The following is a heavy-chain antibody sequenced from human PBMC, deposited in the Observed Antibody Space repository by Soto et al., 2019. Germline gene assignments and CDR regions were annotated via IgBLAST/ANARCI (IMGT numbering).Heavy chain of an antibody. CDR2: ISAYNGNT. CDR3: ARVELSKGIDNWFDP. J-gene: IGHJ5*02. Sequence: ASVKVSCKASGYTFTSYGISWVRQAPGQGLEWMGWISAYNGNTNYAQKLQGRVTMTTDTSTSTAYMELRSLRSADTAVYYCARVELSKGIDNWFDPWGQGTLVTVSS. V-gene: IGHV1-18*01. CDR1: GYTFTSYG. D-gene: IGHD1-26*01.